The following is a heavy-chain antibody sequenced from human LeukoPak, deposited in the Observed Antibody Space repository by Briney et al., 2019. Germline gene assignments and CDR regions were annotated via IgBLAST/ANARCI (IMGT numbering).Heavy chain of an antibody. CDR3: ARGTWLLPGL. CDR2: IKPDGSEK. V-gene: IGHV3-7*01. CDR1: GFTFSSFW. Sequence: AGGSLRLSCAASGFTFSSFWMNWVRQAPGKGLEWVASIKPDGSEKYYADSVKGRFTISRDNAKNSLYLQMNSLRAEDTAVYYCARGTWLLPGLWGQGTLVTVSS. J-gene: IGHJ4*02. D-gene: IGHD6-19*01.